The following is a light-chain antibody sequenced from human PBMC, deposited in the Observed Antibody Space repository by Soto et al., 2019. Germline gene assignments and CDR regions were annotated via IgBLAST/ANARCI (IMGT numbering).Light chain of an antibody. Sequence: DIQMTQSPSSMSASVGDRVTITCRASQSISAYLNWYQQKPGKAPKLLIYAASSLQSGVPSRFSGSRSGTDFTLTISSLQPEDFATYYCQESYSTPSVTFGPGTKVDIK. CDR2: AAS. CDR1: QSISAY. V-gene: IGKV1-39*01. J-gene: IGKJ3*01. CDR3: QESYSTPSVT.